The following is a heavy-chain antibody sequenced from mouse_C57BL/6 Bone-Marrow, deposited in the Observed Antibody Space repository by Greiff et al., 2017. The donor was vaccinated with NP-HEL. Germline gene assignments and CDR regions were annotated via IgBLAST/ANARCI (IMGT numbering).Heavy chain of an antibody. CDR1: GFTFSSYA. CDR3: TRARDGGPYYAMDY. V-gene: IGHV5-9-1*02. D-gene: IGHD3-3*01. CDR2: ISSGGDYI. J-gene: IGHJ4*01. Sequence: EVKLMESGEGLVKPGGSLKLSCAASGFTFSSYAMSWVRQTPEKRLEWVAYISSGGDYIYYADTVKGRFTISRDNARNTLYLQMSSLKSEDTAMYYCTRARDGGPYYAMDYWGQGTSVTVSS.